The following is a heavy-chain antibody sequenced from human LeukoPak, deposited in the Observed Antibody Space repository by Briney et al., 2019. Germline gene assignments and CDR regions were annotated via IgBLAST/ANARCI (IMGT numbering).Heavy chain of an antibody. D-gene: IGHD7-27*01. Sequence: GESLKISCKGSGYSFTSYWIGGVRQMPGKGLEWMGIIYPGDSDTRYSPSFPGQVTISAAKSISTAYLQWSTLKPSHTAMYYCARLLGRYYYYYMDVWGKGTTVTVSS. CDR1: GYSFTSYW. CDR3: ARLLGRYYYYYMDV. J-gene: IGHJ6*03. CDR2: IYPGDSDT. V-gene: IGHV5-51*01.